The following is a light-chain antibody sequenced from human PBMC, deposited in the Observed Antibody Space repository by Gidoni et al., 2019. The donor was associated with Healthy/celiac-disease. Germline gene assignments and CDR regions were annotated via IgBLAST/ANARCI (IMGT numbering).Light chain of an antibody. V-gene: IGLV2-14*01. CDR3: RSYTSSSTLGV. Sequence: QTALTQPASVSRSPGQSITISCTGTSSDVGGYNYVSWYQQLPGKAPKLMIYEVSNRPSGVSHRFSGSKSGNTASLTISGLQAEDEADYYCRSYTSSSTLGVFGTGTKVTVL. CDR2: EVS. J-gene: IGLJ1*01. CDR1: SSDVGGYNY.